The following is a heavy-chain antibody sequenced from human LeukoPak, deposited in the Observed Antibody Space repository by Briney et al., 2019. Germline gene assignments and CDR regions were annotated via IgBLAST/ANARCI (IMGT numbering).Heavy chain of an antibody. D-gene: IGHD3-3*01. CDR2: ISYDGSNK. V-gene: IGHV3-30-3*01. CDR3: AVGTPRFLEWLGAFDI. J-gene: IGHJ3*02. CDR1: GFTFSSYA. Sequence: PGGSLRLSCAASGFTFSSYAMHWVRQAPGKGLEWVAVISYDGSNKYYADSVKGRFTISRDNSKNTLYLQMNSLRAEDTAVYYCAVGTPRFLEWLGAFDIWGQGTMVTVSS.